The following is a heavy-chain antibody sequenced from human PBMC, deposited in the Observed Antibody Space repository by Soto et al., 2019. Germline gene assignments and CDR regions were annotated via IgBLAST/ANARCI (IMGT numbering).Heavy chain of an antibody. D-gene: IGHD4-4*01. CDR2: ISGPGVT. CDR1: GFSVTNTY. V-gene: IGHV3-53*01. CDR3: ARTRLQYRELVS. Sequence: GGSLRLSCAASGFSVTNTYMHWVRQAPGKGLEWVSVISGPGVTYYADSVKGRIALSRDTSQNTMYLHMRNLRADDTAVYYCARTRLQYRELVSWGQGTLVTVSA. J-gene: IGHJ5*02.